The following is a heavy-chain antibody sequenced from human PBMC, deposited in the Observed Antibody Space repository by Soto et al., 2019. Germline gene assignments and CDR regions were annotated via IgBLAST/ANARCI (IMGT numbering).Heavy chain of an antibody. J-gene: IGHJ5*02. CDR3: AKDVSSRRWFDP. Sequence: XGTLTLTCAVSGDSIRSYHWSFLRQPAGKGLEWIGRIQHTGNTNYNPSLKSRVTMSADTSKNQISLKMTSVTAADTAVYFCAKDVSSRRWFDPWGQGVRVTVSS. D-gene: IGHD3-16*01. CDR1: GDSIRSYH. V-gene: IGHV4-4*07. CDR2: IQHTGNT.